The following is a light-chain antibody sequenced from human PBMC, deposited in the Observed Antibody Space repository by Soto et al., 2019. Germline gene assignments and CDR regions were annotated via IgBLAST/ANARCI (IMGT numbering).Light chain of an antibody. CDR2: DAS. J-gene: IGKJ5*01. Sequence: EIVLTQSPATLSLSPGERATLSCRASQSVSSYLAWYQQKPGQAPRLLIYDASNRATGIPARFSSSGSGTDFTLTINSLEPEDFAVYYCQQRSNWPPTFGQGTRLEIK. CDR3: QQRSNWPPT. V-gene: IGKV3-11*01. CDR1: QSVSSY.